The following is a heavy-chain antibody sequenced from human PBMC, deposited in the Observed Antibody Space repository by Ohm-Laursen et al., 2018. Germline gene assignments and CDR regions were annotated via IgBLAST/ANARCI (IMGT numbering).Heavy chain of an antibody. V-gene: IGHV1-69*13. CDR1: GGTFSSYA. D-gene: IGHD6-19*01. J-gene: IGHJ3*02. CDR3: ASRADSSGWYGSAFDI. CDR2: IIPIFGTA. Sequence: ASVKVSYKASGGTFSSYAISWVRQAPGQGLEWMGGIIPIFGTANYAQKFQGRVTITADESTSTAYMELSSLRSEDTAVYYCASRADSSGWYGSAFDIWGQGTMVTVSS.